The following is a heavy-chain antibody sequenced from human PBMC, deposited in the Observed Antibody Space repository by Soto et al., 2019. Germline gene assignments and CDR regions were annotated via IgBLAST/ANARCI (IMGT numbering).Heavy chain of an antibody. Sequence: QVQLVQSGAEVKKPGASVKVSCKASGYTFTGYYMHWVRQAPGQGLEWMGWINPNSGGTNYAQKFQGRVTMTRDTSISTAYMELSRLRSDDTAVYYCARVCSGGSCYRGYYYGMDVWGQGTTVTVSS. CDR1: GYTFTGYY. CDR2: INPNSGGT. CDR3: ARVCSGGSCYRGYYYGMDV. D-gene: IGHD2-15*01. V-gene: IGHV1-2*02. J-gene: IGHJ6*02.